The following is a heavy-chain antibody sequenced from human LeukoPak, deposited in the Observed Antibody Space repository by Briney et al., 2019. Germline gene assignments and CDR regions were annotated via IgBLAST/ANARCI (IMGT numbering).Heavy chain of an antibody. CDR1: GYSFTSYW. V-gene: IGHV5-51*01. CDR3: ARWENYDYVWGSYRLAD. Sequence: GEALKISCKGSGYSFTSYWIGWVRQMPGKGLEGMGIIYPGDSDTRYSPSFQCQFTISADKSISTAYLQWSSLKASDTAMYYCARWENYDYVWGSYRLADWGQGTLVTVSS. J-gene: IGHJ4*02. CDR2: IYPGDSDT. D-gene: IGHD3-16*02.